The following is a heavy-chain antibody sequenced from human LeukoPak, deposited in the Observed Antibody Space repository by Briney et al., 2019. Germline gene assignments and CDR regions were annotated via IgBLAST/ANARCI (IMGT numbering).Heavy chain of an antibody. V-gene: IGHV4-59*01. D-gene: IGHD5-12*01. CDR2: IYYSGST. CDR3: AGLYSGYDYEVDY. CDR1: GGSISSYY. Sequence: SETLSLTCTVSGGSISSYYWSWIRQPPGKGLEWIGYIYYSGSTNYNPSLKSRVTISVDTSKNQFSLKLSSVTAADTAVYYCAGLYSGYDYEVDYWGQGTLVTVSS. J-gene: IGHJ4*02.